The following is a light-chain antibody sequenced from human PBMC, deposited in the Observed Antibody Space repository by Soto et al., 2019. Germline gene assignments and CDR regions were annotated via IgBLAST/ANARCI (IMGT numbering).Light chain of an antibody. J-gene: IGLJ3*02. Sequence: QLVLTQSPSASASLGASVKLTCTLSSGHTNYAIAWHQLQPEKGPRYLMKLNSDGRHSKGDGIPDRFSGSSSGAERYLTISSLRSEDEADYYCLTWGAGIGVFGGATKLTVL. V-gene: IGLV4-69*01. CDR1: SGHTNYA. CDR2: LNSDGRH. CDR3: LTWGAGIGV.